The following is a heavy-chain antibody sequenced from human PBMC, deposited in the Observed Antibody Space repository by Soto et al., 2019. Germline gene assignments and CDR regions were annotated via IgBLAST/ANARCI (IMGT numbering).Heavy chain of an antibody. V-gene: IGHV3-23*01. CDR1: RFTFSTSV. Sequence: PGGSLRLSCAASRFTFSTSVMSWVRQGPGKGLEWVSSTSGSGGSTYYADSVKGRFTISRDNSKNTLNLQLNSLRAEDTAVYYCARAHRYYDSSGLRSWGQGTLVTVSS. CDR3: ARAHRYYDSSGLRS. D-gene: IGHD3-22*01. J-gene: IGHJ5*02. CDR2: TSGSGGST.